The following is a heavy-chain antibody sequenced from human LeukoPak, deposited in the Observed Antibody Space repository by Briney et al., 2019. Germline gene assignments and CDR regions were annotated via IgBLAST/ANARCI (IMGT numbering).Heavy chain of an antibody. CDR2: IIPIFGTA. Sequence: ASVKVSCKASGGTFSSYAISWVRQAPGQGLEWMGGIIPIFGTANYAQKFQGRVTITADESTSTAYMELSSLRSEDTAVYYCASVYKHGMDVWGQGTTVIVSS. CDR1: GGTFSSYA. D-gene: IGHD5-24*01. V-gene: IGHV1-69*01. J-gene: IGHJ6*02. CDR3: ASVYKHGMDV.